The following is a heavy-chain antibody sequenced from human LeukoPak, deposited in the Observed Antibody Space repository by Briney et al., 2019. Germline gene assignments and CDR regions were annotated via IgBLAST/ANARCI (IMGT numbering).Heavy chain of an antibody. Sequence: PGGSLRLSCAASGFTFSSKAMSWVRQAPGKGLEWVSVISGSGGSTYYADSVKGRFTISRDNSKNTLYLQMNSLRAEDTAVYYCARIFLWSSLCFDYWGQGTLVTVSS. CDR2: ISGSGGST. D-gene: IGHD3-10*01. CDR3: ARIFLWSSLCFDY. CDR1: GFTFSSKA. J-gene: IGHJ4*02. V-gene: IGHV3-23*01.